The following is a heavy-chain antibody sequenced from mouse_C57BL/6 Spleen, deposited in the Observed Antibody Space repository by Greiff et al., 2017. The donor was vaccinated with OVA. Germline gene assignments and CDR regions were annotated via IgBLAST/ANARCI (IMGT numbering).Heavy chain of an antibody. CDR2: IDPSDSYT. V-gene: IGHV1-50*01. D-gene: IGHD4-1*01. J-gene: IGHJ4*01. Sequence: QVQLQQPGAELVKPGASVKLSCKASGYTFTSYWMQWVKQRPGQGLEWIGEIDPSDSYTNYNQKFKGKATLTVDKSSSTAYMQLKSLTSEDSAVYYCAVLGAMDYWGQGTSVTVSS. CDR3: AVLGAMDY. CDR1: GYTFTSYW.